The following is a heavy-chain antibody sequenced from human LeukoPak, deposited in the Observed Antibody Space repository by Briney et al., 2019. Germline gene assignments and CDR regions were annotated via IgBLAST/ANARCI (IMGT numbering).Heavy chain of an antibody. CDR2: ISSSGSTI. CDR3: ARYRFVVGATDSFDI. V-gene: IGHV3-48*03. D-gene: IGHD1-26*01. Sequence: GGSLRLSCAASGFTFSSYEMNWVRQAPGKGLEWVSYISSSGSTIYYADSVKGRFTISRDNAKNSLYLQMNSLRAEDTAVYYCARYRFVVGATDSFDIWGQGTMVTVSS. CDR1: GFTFSSYE. J-gene: IGHJ3*02.